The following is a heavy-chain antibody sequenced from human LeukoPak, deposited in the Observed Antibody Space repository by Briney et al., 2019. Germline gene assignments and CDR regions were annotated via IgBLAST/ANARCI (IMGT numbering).Heavy chain of an antibody. D-gene: IGHD4/OR15-4a*01. Sequence: PSETLSLTCSVSGASVSSFKWSWIRQSPGKGLEWIGYIYTNGRTDSNPSLKSRVTMSLDTSKNQFSLKLRSVSAADTAVYYCATSDDAKIAPFDHWGQGSQVTVSS. CDR2: IYTNGRT. CDR3: ATSDDAKIAPFDH. CDR1: GASVSSFK. J-gene: IGHJ4*02. V-gene: IGHV4-4*09.